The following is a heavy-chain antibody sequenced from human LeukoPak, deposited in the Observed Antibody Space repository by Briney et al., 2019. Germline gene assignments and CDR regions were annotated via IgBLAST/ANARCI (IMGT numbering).Heavy chain of an antibody. Sequence: PGGSLRLSCAASGFTFSTYSMNWVRQAPGKGLEWVSYISFSTNTIYYADSVKGRFTISRDNAKNSLYLQMNSLRAEDTAVYYCAREENWGSASRPSGYFGYWGQGTLVTVSS. D-gene: IGHD7-27*01. J-gene: IGHJ4*02. CDR3: AREENWGSASRPSGYFGY. CDR1: GFTFSTYS. V-gene: IGHV3-48*01. CDR2: ISFSTNTI.